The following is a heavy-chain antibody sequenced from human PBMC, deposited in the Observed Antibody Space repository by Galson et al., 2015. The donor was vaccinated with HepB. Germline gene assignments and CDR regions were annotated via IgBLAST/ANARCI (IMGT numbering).Heavy chain of an antibody. J-gene: IGHJ6*02. D-gene: IGHD3-22*01. CDR1: GYRFTSYW. Sequence: QSGAEVKKPGESLRISCKGSGYRFTSYWNSWVRQMPGKGLEWMGRIDPSDSYTNYSPSFQGHVTISADKSISTAYLQWSSLKASDPAMYYCASMYYYDSSGYSTYYDYGMDVWGQGTTVTVSS. CDR3: ASMYYYDSSGYSTYYDYGMDV. V-gene: IGHV5-10-1*01. CDR2: IDPSDSYT.